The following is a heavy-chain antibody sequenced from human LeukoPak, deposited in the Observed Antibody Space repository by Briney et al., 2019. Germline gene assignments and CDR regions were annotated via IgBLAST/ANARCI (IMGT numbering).Heavy chain of an antibody. CDR3: ARGRTITIFGVVISDGGFDY. CDR1: GGSIGSFY. J-gene: IGHJ4*02. V-gene: IGHV4-34*01. D-gene: IGHD3-3*01. CDR2: INHSGST. Sequence: SETLSLTCTVSGGSIGSFYWTWIRQPPGKGLEWIGEINHSGSTNYNPSLKSRVTISVDTSKNQFSLKLSSVTAADTAVYYCARGRTITIFGVVISDGGFDYWGQGTLVTVSS.